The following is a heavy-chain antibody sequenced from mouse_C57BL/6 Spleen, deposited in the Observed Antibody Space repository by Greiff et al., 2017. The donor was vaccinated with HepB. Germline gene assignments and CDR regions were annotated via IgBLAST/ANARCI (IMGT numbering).Heavy chain of an antibody. Sequence: QVQLQQSGAELVRPGTSAKVSCKASGYAFTNYLIEWVKQRPGQGLEWIGVINPGSGGTNYNEKFKGKATLTADKSSSTAYMQLSSLTSEDSAVYFCARSRLPYAMDYWGQGTSVTVSS. V-gene: IGHV1-54*01. CDR3: ARSRLPYAMDY. CDR1: GYAFTNYL. J-gene: IGHJ4*01. D-gene: IGHD5-5*01. CDR2: INPGSGGT.